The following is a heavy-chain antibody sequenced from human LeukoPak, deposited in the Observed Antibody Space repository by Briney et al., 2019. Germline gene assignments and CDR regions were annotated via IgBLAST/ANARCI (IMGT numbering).Heavy chain of an antibody. CDR3: AKDYRTGRPYYFDY. J-gene: IGHJ4*02. V-gene: IGHV3-23*01. CDR2: TSNSGGLT. CDR1: GFTFNS. D-gene: IGHD3/OR15-3a*01. Sequence: GGSLRLSCAASGFTFNSMAWVRQAPGKGLEWISATSNSGGLTYYADSVKGRFTISSDSSKNTLYLQMNSLRAEDTAVYYCAKDYRTGRPYYFDYWGQGTLVTVSS.